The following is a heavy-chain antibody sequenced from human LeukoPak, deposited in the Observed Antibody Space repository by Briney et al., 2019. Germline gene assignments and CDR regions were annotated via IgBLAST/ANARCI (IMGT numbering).Heavy chain of an antibody. CDR3: ATLGY. Sequence: PGGSLRLSCAASGFTFSSYSMNWVRQAPGKGLEWVSYISSSSSTIYYADSVKGRFTISRDNAKNSLYLQMNGLRAEDTALYYCATLGYWGQGTLVTVSS. CDR2: ISSSSSTI. CDR1: GFTFSSYS. J-gene: IGHJ4*02. V-gene: IGHV3-48*04.